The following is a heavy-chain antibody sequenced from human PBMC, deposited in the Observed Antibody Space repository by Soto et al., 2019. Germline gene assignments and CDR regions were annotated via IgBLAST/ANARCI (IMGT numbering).Heavy chain of an antibody. CDR1: GFSVGGNH. CDR2: ISSTAGRT. V-gene: IGHV3-23*01. D-gene: IGHD3-10*01. J-gene: IGHJ6*02. CDR3: AKGVLSFHYGMEV. Sequence: PGGSLRLSCAASGFSVGGNHLTWVRQAPGKGLEWVSSISSTAGRTSSYADSVKGRFAISRDFSDNTVYLQMNNLRVDDTAVYFCAKGVLSFHYGMEVWGQGTTVTVSS.